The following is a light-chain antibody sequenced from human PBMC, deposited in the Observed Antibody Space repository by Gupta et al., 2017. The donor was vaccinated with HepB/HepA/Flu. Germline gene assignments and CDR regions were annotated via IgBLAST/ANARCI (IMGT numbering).Light chain of an antibody. CDR1: PRVLDSSNNNNY. CDR2: WAA. V-gene: IGKV4-1*01. CDR3: QQYHSIPPT. J-gene: IGKJ4*01. Sequence: IVMTQSPDSLAVSLGERATITCQSSPRVLDSSNNNNYVAWYQQKPEQPPKLLICWAATREAGVPDLFSDSGSGTDFTLTSSSLEAEDVAVYYCQQYHSIPPTFGGGTKVEIK.